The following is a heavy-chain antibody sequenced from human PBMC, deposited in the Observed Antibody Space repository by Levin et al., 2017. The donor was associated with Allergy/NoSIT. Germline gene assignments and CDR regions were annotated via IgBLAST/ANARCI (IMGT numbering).Heavy chain of an antibody. Sequence: GGSLRLSCTASGFTFGDYAMSWVRQAPGKGLEWVGFIRSKAYGGTTEYAASVKGRFTISRDDSKSIAYLQMNSLKTEDTAVYYCTRDSYYYDSSGYFEDAFDIWGQGTMVTVSS. CDR1: GFTFGDYA. V-gene: IGHV3-49*04. J-gene: IGHJ3*02. D-gene: IGHD3-22*01. CDR2: IRSKAYGGTT. CDR3: TRDSYYYDSSGYFEDAFDI.